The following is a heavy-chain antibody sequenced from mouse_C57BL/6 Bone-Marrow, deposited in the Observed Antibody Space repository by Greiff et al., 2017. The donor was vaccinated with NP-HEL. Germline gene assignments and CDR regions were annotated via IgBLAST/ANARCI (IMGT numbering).Heavy chain of an antibody. V-gene: IGHV7-1*01. Sequence: EVQGVESGGGLVQSGRSLRLSCATSGFTFSDFYMAWVRQSPGKGLEWIAASRNKANDYSTEYSASVKGRFIVSRDTSQSLLYLQMNALRAEDTAIYYCARDARGYDGYAMDYWGQGTSVTVSS. D-gene: IGHD2-2*01. CDR1: GFTFSDFY. CDR2: SRNKANDYST. CDR3: ARDARGYDGYAMDY. J-gene: IGHJ4*01.